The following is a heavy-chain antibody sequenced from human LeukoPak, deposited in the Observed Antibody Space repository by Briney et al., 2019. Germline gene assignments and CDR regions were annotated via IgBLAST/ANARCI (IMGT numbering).Heavy chain of an antibody. V-gene: IGHV3-30*18. Sequence: GGSLRLSCVASWFTFSNYGMHWVRQAPGKGLEWVAVISYDGSNKYYADSVKGRFTISRDNFKNTLYLQMNSLRAEDTAVYYCAKDPGLTTVIMYYFAYWGQGTLVTVSS. CDR2: ISYDGSNK. CDR1: WFTFSNYG. CDR3: AKDPGLTTVIMYYFAY. D-gene: IGHD4-11*01. J-gene: IGHJ4*02.